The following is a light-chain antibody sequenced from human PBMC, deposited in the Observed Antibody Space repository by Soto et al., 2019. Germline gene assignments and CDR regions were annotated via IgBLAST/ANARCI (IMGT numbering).Light chain of an antibody. CDR2: EVS. J-gene: IGLJ1*01. V-gene: IGLV2-14*01. Sequence: QSALTQPASVSGSPGQSITISCTGTSSDVGGYNYVSWYQLHPGKAPKLMIHEVSERPLGVSNRFSGSKSGNTASLTISGLQAEDEADYYCASYASSVTYVFGSGTKVTVL. CDR1: SSDVGGYNY. CDR3: ASYASSVTYV.